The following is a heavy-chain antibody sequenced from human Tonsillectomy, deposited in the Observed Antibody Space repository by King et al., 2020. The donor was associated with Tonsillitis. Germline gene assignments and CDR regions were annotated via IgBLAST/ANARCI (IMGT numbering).Heavy chain of an antibody. D-gene: IGHD3-22*01. Sequence: VQLQQWGAGLLEPSETLSLTCAVYGGSFSGYYWSWIRQPPGKGLEWIGEINHSGSTNCNPSLKTRVTISVDTSKNQFSLKLNSVTAADTAVYYCATTNDYDSTPDAFDIWGQGTMVTVSS. V-gene: IGHV4-34*01. CDR3: ATTNDYDSTPDAFDI. CDR2: INHSGST. CDR1: GGSFSGYY. J-gene: IGHJ3*02.